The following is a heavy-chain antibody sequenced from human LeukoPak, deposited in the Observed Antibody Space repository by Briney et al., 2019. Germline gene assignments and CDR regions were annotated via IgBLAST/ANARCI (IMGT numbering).Heavy chain of an antibody. Sequence: PSETRSRTCAVDGGSVVGDHCVGIRQPPGKGLEWLGEIHHTGGTNYNPSFKSRVTISVDTSKNQFSLKLTSVTAADPAVYYCAFRSTVFGNQNYWGQGTLVTVSS. J-gene: IGHJ4*02. CDR1: GGSVVGDH. D-gene: IGHD3-3*01. CDR2: IHHTGGT. CDR3: AFRSTVFGNQNY. V-gene: IGHV4-34*01.